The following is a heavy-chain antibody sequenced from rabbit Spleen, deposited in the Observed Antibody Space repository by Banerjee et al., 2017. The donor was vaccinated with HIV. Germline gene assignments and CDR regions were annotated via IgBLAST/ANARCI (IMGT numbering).Heavy chain of an antibody. V-gene: IGHV1S40*01. CDR2: IYSGSSGYT. J-gene: IGHJ6*01. CDR3: ARDTGSSFSSYGMDL. CDR1: GFSFSGGYY. Sequence: QSLEESGGDLVKPGASLTLTCTASGFSFSGGYYMCWVRQAPGKGLEWIGCIYSGSSGYTYYATWATGRFTCSKTSSTTVALQMTSLTAADTATYFCARDTGSSFSSYGMDLWGQGTLVTVS. D-gene: IGHD8-1*01.